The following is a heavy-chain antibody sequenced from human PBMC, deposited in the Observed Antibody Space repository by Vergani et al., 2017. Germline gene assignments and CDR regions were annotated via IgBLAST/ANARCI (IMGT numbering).Heavy chain of an antibody. J-gene: IGHJ4*02. CDR3: ARSIGXCTSGSCRPYYFYL. CDR1: GYIFKNYY. D-gene: IGHD2-15*01. Sequence: QVQLVQSGAAVKKPGASGKVSCTASGYIFKNYYMHWLRLAPGQGLQWMGVVNFVTGAATSPQKFEGRITMTRDMSTATFYMDLSSLKYEDTAIYYCARSIGXCTSGSCRPYYFYLWGQGTLVTVSS. V-gene: IGHV1-46*02. CDR2: VNFVTGAA.